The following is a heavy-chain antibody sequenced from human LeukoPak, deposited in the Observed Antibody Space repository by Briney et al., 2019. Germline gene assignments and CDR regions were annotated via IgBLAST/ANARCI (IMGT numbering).Heavy chain of an antibody. D-gene: IGHD2-15*01. CDR2: IYPGDSDT. CDR3: ARLGGYCSGGSCYSFGYFQH. CDR1: GYSFTIYW. V-gene: IGHV5-51*01. J-gene: IGHJ1*01. Sequence: GESLKISCKGSGYSFTIYWIVWVRQMPGKGLEWMGIIYPGDSDTRYSPSFQGQVTISADKSITTAYLQWSSLKASDTAMYYCARLGGYCSGGSCYSFGYFQHWAHGTLVTVSS.